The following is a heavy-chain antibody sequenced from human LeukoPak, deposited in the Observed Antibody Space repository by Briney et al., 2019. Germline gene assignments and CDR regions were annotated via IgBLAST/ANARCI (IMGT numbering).Heavy chain of an antibody. D-gene: IGHD6-6*01. Sequence: ASVKVSCKASGYTFTSYYMHWVRQAPGQGLEWMGIINPSGGSTSYAQKFQGRVTMTRDTSTSTVYMELSSLRFEDTAVYYCARDRVAARPGNYFDYWGQGTLVTVSS. CDR1: GYTFTSYY. CDR3: ARDRVAARPGNYFDY. V-gene: IGHV1-46*01. J-gene: IGHJ4*02. CDR2: INPSGGST.